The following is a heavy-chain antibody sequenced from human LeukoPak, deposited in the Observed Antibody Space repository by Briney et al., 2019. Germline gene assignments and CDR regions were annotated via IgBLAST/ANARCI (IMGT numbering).Heavy chain of an antibody. Sequence: GGSLRLSCAASGFTVSNIYMSWVRQAPGKGLEGVSVIYRGGSTYYADSVKGRFTISRDNSKNTLYLQMNSLRAEDTAVYYCARFHDYRSNWFDPWGQGTLVTVSS. V-gene: IGHV3-66*02. D-gene: IGHD4-11*01. CDR2: IYRGGST. CDR1: GFTVSNIY. J-gene: IGHJ5*02. CDR3: ARFHDYRSNWFDP.